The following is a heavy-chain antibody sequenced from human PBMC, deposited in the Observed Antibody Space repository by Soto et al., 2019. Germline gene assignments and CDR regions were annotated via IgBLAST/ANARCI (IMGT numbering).Heavy chain of an antibody. CDR1: GYTFTSYA. V-gene: IGHV1-3*05. D-gene: IGHD3-3*02. CDR2: INAGNGNT. Sequence: QVQLVQSGAEEKEPGASVKVSCKASGYTFTSYAMHWVRQAPGQRLEWMGWINAGNGNTKYSQKFQGRDTITRDTSASTAYMELSSLRSEDTAVYYCARGAFSAGHDYWGQGTLVTVSS. CDR3: ARGAFSAGHDY. J-gene: IGHJ4*02.